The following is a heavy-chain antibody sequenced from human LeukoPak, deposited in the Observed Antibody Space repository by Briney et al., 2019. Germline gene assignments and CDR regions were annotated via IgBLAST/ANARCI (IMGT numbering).Heavy chain of an antibody. V-gene: IGHV3-21*01. J-gene: IGHJ4*02. Sequence: GGSLRLSCAASGFTFSSYSMNWVRQAPGKGLEWVSSISSSSSYIYYADSVKGRFTISRDNAKNSLCLQMNSLRAEDTAVYYCARATVVTPCVDYWGQGTLVTVSS. D-gene: IGHD4-23*01. CDR3: ARATVVTPCVDY. CDR1: GFTFSSYS. CDR2: ISSSSSYI.